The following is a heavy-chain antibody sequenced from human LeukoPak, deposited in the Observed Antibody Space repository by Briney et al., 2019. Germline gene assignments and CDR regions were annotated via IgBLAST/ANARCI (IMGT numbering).Heavy chain of an antibody. Sequence: GGSLRLSCAASGFTVSSNYMSWVRQAPGKGLEWVSVIYSGGSTYYADSVKGRFTISRDNSKNTLYLQMNSLRAEDTAVYYCRGYGSGYPNYFDYWGQGTLVTVSS. CDR3: RGYGSGYPNYFDY. D-gene: IGHD3-22*01. V-gene: IGHV3-66*01. CDR2: IYSGGST. CDR1: GFTVSSNY. J-gene: IGHJ4*02.